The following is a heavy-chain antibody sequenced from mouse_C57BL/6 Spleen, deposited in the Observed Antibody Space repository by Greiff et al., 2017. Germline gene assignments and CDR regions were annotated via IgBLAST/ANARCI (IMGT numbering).Heavy chain of an antibody. CDR2: IDPSDSET. CDR1: GYTFTSYW. CDR3: ARGDSNPAWFAA. J-gene: IGHJ3*01. D-gene: IGHD2-5*01. V-gene: IGHV1-52*01. Sequence: QVQLQQPGAELVRPGSSVKLSCKASGYTFTSYWMHWVKQRPIQGLEWIGNIDPSDSETHYNQKFKDKATLTVDKSSSTAYMQLSSLTSEDSAVYYCARGDSNPAWFAAGAKGLWSLSLQ.